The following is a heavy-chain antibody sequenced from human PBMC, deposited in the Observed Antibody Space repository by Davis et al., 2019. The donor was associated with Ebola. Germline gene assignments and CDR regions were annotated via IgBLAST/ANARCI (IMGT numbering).Heavy chain of an antibody. CDR1: GFTFSSYS. J-gene: IGHJ6*04. CDR3: AREKGLQFYHYGMDV. Sequence: GGSLRLSCAASGFTFSSYSMNWVRQAPGKGLEWVSSISSSSSYIYYADSVKGRFTISRDNAKNSLYLQMNSLRAEDTAVYYCAREKGLQFYHYGMDVWGKGTTVTVSS. CDR2: ISSSSSYI. V-gene: IGHV3-21*01. D-gene: IGHD5-24*01.